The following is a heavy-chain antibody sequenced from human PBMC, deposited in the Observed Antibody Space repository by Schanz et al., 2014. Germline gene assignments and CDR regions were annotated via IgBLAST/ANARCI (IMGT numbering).Heavy chain of an antibody. CDR1: GITFSSHS. Sequence: EVHLVESGGGLVQPGGSLRLSCAASGITFSSHSFNWVRQAPGKGLLWVSSISSGGGSTYYADSVKGRFTISRDSAENSLYLQMNSLKIEDTAVYYCATASSPVREAGAGSSFHLWGQGTLVTVSP. V-gene: IGHV3-48*04. D-gene: IGHD6-13*01. CDR2: ISSGGGST. J-gene: IGHJ5*02. CDR3: ATASSPVREAGAGSSFHL.